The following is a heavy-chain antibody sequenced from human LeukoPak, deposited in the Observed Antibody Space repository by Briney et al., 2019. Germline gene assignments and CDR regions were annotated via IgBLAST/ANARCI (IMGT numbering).Heavy chain of an antibody. V-gene: IGHV3-23*01. CDR2: ISGSGGST. Sequence: PGGSLRLSCAASGFTFSSYAMSWVRQAPGKGLEWVSAISGSGGSTYYADSVKGRFTISRDNSKNTLYLQMNSLRAEDTAVYYCAKDDADYGDYTYFDYWGQGTLVTVSS. D-gene: IGHD4-17*01. CDR1: GFTFSSYA. CDR3: AKDDADYGDYTYFDY. J-gene: IGHJ4*02.